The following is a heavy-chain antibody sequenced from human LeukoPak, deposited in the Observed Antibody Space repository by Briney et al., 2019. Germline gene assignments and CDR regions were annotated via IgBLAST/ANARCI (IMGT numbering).Heavy chain of an antibody. Sequence: GGSLRLSCAASGFTFSSYAMSWVRQAPGKGLEWVSAISGSGGSTYYADSVKGRFTISRDNSKNTLYLQMNSLRAEDTAVYYCASNVGATNAFDIWGQGTMVTVSS. J-gene: IGHJ3*02. D-gene: IGHD1-26*01. CDR2: ISGSGGST. CDR1: GFTFSSYA. CDR3: ASNVGATNAFDI. V-gene: IGHV3-23*01.